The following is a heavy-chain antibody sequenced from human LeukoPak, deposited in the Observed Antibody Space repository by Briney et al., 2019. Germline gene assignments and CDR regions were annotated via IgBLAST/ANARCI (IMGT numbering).Heavy chain of an antibody. CDR2: ISSSTSTI. V-gene: IGHV3-48*01. CDR1: GFTFSSYT. D-gene: IGHD4-17*01. J-gene: IGHJ4*02. CDR3: ARDYYCDYYFDY. Sequence: GGSLRLSCAASGFTFSSYTMNWVRQAPGKRLEWVSSISSSTSTIHYADSVKGRFTIFRDNAKNSLYLQMNSLRAEDTAVYFCARDYYCDYYFDYWGQGTLVTVSS.